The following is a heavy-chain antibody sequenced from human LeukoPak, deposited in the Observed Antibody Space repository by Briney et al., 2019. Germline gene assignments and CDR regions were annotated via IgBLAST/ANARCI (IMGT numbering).Heavy chain of an antibody. CDR1: GFTFSSYG. D-gene: IGHD5-18*01. V-gene: IGHV3-30*02. CDR3: ARDKDEGYSYGWPHDLYY. Sequence: GGSLRLSCAASGFTFSSYGMHWVRQAPGKGLEWVAFIRYDGSNKYYADSVKGRFTISRDNSKNTLYLQMNSLRAEDTAVYYCARDKDEGYSYGWPHDLYYWGQGTLVTVSS. CDR2: IRYDGSNK. J-gene: IGHJ4*02.